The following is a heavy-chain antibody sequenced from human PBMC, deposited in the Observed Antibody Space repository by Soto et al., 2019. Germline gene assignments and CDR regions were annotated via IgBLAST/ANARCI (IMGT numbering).Heavy chain of an antibody. V-gene: IGHV5-51*01. CDR1: GYSFTSYW. CDR3: SRLFDSSGYYYRNYYYGMDV. Sequence: GESLKISCKGSGYSFTSYWIGWVRQMPGKGLEWMGIIYPGDSDTRHSPSFQGQVTISADKSISTAYLQWSSLKASDTAMYYCSRLFDSSGYYYRNYYYGMDVWGQGTTVTVSS. J-gene: IGHJ6*02. CDR2: IYPGDSDT. D-gene: IGHD3-22*01.